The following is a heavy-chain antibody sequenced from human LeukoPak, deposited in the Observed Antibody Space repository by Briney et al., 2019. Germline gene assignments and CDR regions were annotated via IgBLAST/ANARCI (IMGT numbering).Heavy chain of an antibody. J-gene: IGHJ6*03. CDR1: GYSISSGYY. CDR2: IVHSGNT. Sequence: PPESLSLTCAVSGYSISSGYYWGWFRQPPGKGLEWIGCIVHSGNTYYNPSLKSRVSISVDTSKNHFSLKLTSVTAADSAVYYCARQGGSSSPYYYYYMDVWGKGNTVTVSS. V-gene: IGHV4-38-2*01. D-gene: IGHD6-13*01. CDR3: ARQGGSSSPYYYYYMDV.